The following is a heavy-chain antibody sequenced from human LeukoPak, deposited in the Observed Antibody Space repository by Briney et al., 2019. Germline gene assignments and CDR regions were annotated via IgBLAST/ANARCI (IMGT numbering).Heavy chain of an antibody. CDR3: ARGRGWIGGAFDI. V-gene: IGHV4-34*01. Sequence: SETLSLTCAVYGGSFSGYYWSWIRQPPGKGLEWIGEINHSGSTNYNPSLKSRVTISVDTSKNQFSLKLSSVTAADTAVYYCARGRGWIGGAFDIWGQGTMVTVSS. D-gene: IGHD3-22*01. CDR2: INHSGST. J-gene: IGHJ3*02. CDR1: GGSFSGYY.